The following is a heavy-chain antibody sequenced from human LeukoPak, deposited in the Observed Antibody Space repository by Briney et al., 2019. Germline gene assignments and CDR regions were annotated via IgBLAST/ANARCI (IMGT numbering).Heavy chain of an antibody. D-gene: IGHD6-13*01. CDR1: GYTFTGYY. J-gene: IGHJ5*02. V-gene: IGHV1-2*02. CDR3: ARANILAAAGAGDWFDP. Sequence: ASVKVSCKASGYTFTGYYMHWVRQAPGQGLEWMGWINPNSGGTNYAQKFQGRVTMTRDMSISTAYMELSRLRSDDTAVYYCARANILAAAGAGDWFDPWGQGTLVTVSS. CDR2: INPNSGGT.